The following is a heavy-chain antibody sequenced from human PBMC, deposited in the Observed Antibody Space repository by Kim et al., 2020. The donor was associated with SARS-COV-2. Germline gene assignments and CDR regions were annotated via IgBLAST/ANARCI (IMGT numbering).Heavy chain of an antibody. D-gene: IGHD1-26*01. V-gene: IGHV3-66*01. Sequence: AESVKARLTISRDDSKKTLYLQRSSMRPEDTAVYYCARDYSGRPNFFDPWGQGALVTVSS. J-gene: IGHJ5*02. CDR3: ARDYSGRPNFFDP.